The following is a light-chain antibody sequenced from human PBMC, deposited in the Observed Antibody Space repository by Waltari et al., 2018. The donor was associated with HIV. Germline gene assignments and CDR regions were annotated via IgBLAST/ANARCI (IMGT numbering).Light chain of an antibody. CDR1: TNDIGTYNF. J-gene: IGLJ2*01. CDR2: DVP. Sequence: QSALTQPASVSGSPGQWITVSCTGTTNDIGTYNFVSWYQQHPGKAPQLVIYDVPSRPAGVSDRFSGSKSGNTASLTISGLRAEDEAHYYCSSYTASSALEIFGGGTKVTVL. CDR3: SSYTASSALEI. V-gene: IGLV2-14*03.